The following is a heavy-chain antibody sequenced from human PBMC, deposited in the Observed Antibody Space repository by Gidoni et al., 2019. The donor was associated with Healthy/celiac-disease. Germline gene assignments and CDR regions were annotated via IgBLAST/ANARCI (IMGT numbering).Heavy chain of an antibody. CDR2: IYYSGST. D-gene: IGHD2-21*02. CDR1: GGSISSYY. CDR3: ARDRYGGNSQGGLDV. V-gene: IGHV4-59*01. Sequence: QVQLQESGPGLVKPSETLSLTCTVSGGSISSYYWSWIRQPPGKGLEWIGYIYYSGSTNYNPSLKSRVTISVDTSKNQFSLKLSSVTAADTAVYYCARDRYGGNSQGGLDVWGQGTTVTVSS. J-gene: IGHJ6*02.